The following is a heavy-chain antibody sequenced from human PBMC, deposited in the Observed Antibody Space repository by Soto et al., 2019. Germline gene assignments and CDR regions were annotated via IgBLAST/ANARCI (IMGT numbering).Heavy chain of an antibody. CDR3: ARGGGHCSSTSCYILDYYYYYGMDV. J-gene: IGHJ6*02. CDR1: GFTFSDYY. D-gene: IGHD2-2*02. CDR2: ISSSGSTI. V-gene: IGHV3-11*01. Sequence: GGSLRLSCAASGFTFSDYYMSWIRQAPGKGLEWVSYISSSGSTIYYADSVKGRFTISRDNAKNSLYLQMDSLRAEDTAVYYCARGGGHCSSTSCYILDYYYYYGMDVWGQGTTVTVSS.